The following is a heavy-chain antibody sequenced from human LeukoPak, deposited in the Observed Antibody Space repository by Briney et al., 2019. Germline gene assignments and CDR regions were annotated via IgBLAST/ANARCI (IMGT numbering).Heavy chain of an antibody. J-gene: IGHJ6*02. V-gene: IGHV3-30-3*01. CDR2: ISYDGSNK. Sequence: GGSLRLSCAASGFTFSSYAMHWVRQAPGKGLEWVAVISYDGSNKYYADSVKGRFTISRDNSKNTLYLQMNSLSAEDTAVYYCARVSSSIYYYYGMDVWGQGTTVTVSS. D-gene: IGHD6-6*01. CDR1: GFTFSSYA. CDR3: ARVSSSIYYYYGMDV.